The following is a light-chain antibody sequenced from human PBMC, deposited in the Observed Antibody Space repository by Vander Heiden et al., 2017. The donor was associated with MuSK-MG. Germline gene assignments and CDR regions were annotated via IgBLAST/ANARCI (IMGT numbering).Light chain of an antibody. Sequence: QSALTPPPSLSGSLGQSATISCCGTTTDDGAYNFVSWYQQHPGKGPKLMVYDVSKRPSGVTDRFSASKSGDTASMTISGLQADDEADYYCSSYAGSITPFVFGTGTKVTVL. J-gene: IGLJ1*01. CDR2: DVS. CDR3: SSYAGSITPFV. CDR1: TTDDGAYNF. V-gene: IGLV2-11*01.